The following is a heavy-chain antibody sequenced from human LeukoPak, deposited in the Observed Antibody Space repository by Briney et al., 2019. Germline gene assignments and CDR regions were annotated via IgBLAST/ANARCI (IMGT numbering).Heavy chain of an antibody. CDR2: IYHSGST. CDR1: GGSISSSNW. V-gene: IGHV4-4*02. Sequence: SGTLSLTCAVSGGSISSSNWWSWVRQPPGKGLEWIGEIYHSGSTNYNPSLKSRVTMSVDTSKNQFSLKLSSVTAADTAVYYCARDRGIWQLASPGWFDPWGQGTLVTVSS. J-gene: IGHJ5*02. D-gene: IGHD6-6*01. CDR3: ARDRGIWQLASPGWFDP.